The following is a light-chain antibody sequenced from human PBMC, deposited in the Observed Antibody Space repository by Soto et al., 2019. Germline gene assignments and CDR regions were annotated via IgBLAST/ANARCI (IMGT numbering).Light chain of an antibody. J-gene: IGLJ1*01. CDR2: GNS. Sequence: QPVLTQPPSVSGAXXXRXXXSCTGSSSNIGAGYDVHWYQQLPGTAPKLLIYGNSNRPSGVPDRFSGSKSGTSASLAITGLQAEDEADYYCQSYDSSLSGLVFGTGTKVTVL. CDR3: QSYDSSLSGLV. V-gene: IGLV1-40*01. CDR1: SSNIGAGYD.